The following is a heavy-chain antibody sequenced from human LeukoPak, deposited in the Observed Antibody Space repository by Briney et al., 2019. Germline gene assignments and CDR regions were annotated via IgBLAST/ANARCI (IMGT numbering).Heavy chain of an antibody. CDR1: GGSISSSSYY. CDR2: IYYSGST. V-gene: IGHV4-39*01. CDR3: ARNLGAAGDNWFDP. J-gene: IGHJ5*02. D-gene: IGHD6-13*01. Sequence: SETLSLTCIVSGGSISSSSYYWGWIRQPPGKGLEWIGSIYYSGSTYYNPSLKSRVTISVDTSKNQFSLKLSSVTAADTAVYYCARNLGAAGDNWFDPWGQGTLVTVSS.